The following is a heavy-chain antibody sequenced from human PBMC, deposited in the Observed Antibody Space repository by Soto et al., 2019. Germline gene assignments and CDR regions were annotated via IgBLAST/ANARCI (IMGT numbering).Heavy chain of an antibody. J-gene: IGHJ4*02. CDR2: VYPGGNT. CDR1: GFTVSNNH. CDR3: ATGLDTSKSGY. D-gene: IGHD5-18*01. Sequence: VQLVESGGGLIQPGGSLRLSCAASGFTVSNNHMTWVRQAPGRGPQWVSTVYPGGNTYHADSVKGRFAISRDNSKNMLYLQMNSLRAEDTAVYYCATGLDTSKSGYWGQGTLVTVCS. V-gene: IGHV3-53*01.